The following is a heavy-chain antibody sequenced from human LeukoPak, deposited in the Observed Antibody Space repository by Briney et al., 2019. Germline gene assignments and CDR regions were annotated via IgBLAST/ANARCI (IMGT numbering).Heavy chain of an antibody. CDR3: ARAPRCNTESWNSWFGP. CDR2: INVNT. CDR1: GNSFNTYG. Sequence: GASVKVSCKASGNSFNTYGISWLRQAPGQGLEWMGWINVNTKYARKFQGRVTMTTDTSTSTAYMELRSLRSDDTTVYFCARAPRCNTESWNSWFGPWGQGTLVTVSS. V-gene: IGHV1-18*01. D-gene: IGHD2/OR15-2a*01. J-gene: IGHJ5*02.